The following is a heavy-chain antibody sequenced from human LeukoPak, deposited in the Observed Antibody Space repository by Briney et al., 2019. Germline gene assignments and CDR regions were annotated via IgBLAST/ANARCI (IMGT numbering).Heavy chain of an antibody. J-gene: IGHJ6*03. CDR1: GYSISTGYY. V-gene: IGHV4-38-2*02. CDR3: ASTGRSSSWSDYYYYMDV. CDR2: FYHGGST. D-gene: IGHD6-13*01. Sequence: SETLSLTCTVSGYSISTGYYWDWIRQPPGKGLEWIGTFYHGGSTYYNPSLKSRVTISVDTSKNQFSLKLSSVTAADTAVYYCASTGRSSSWSDYYYYMDVWGKGTTVTISS.